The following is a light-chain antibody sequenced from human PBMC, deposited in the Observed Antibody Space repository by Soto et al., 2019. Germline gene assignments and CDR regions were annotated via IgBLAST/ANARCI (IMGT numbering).Light chain of an antibody. CDR1: QNIFTW. CDR2: KTS. J-gene: IGKJ2*03. CDR3: QQYSSYYS. V-gene: IGKV1-5*03. Sequence: DIQMTQSPSTVSASIGDRVTITCRASQNIFTWLAWYQKKPGKAPTLLIYKTSNLQSGVPSRFSGSGSGTEFTLTISSLQPDDFATYYCQQYSSYYSFGQGTKLEIK.